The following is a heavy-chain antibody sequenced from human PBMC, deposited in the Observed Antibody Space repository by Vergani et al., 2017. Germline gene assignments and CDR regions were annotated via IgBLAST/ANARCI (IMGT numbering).Heavy chain of an antibody. CDR1: GFTFSSYW. V-gene: IGHV3-74*01. D-gene: IGHD3-22*01. J-gene: IGHJ4*02. Sequence: EVQLVESGGGLVQPGGSLRLSCAASGFTFSSYWMHWVRQAPGKGLVWVSRINSDGSSTSYADSVKGRFTISRDNAKNTLYLQMNSLRAEDTAVYYCARGDYYDSSGYSARAGDYWGQGTLVTVSS. CDR2: INSDGSST. CDR3: ARGDYYDSSGYSARAGDY.